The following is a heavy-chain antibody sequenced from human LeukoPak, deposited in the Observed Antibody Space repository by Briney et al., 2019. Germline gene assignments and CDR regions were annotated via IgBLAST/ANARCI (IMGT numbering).Heavy chain of an antibody. D-gene: IGHD5-24*01. CDR2: ISYDRSYQ. CDR1: GFTFSAYG. J-gene: IGHJ4*02. V-gene: IGHV3-30*04. CDR3: ARERPRDGYNYKDY. Sequence: GGALRLSCAVSGFTFSAYGMHWVRQAPGKGLEWVAVISYDRSYQAYADSVKGRFTVFRDSSKNTLYLQLNSLRPEHRGLYYCARERPRDGYNYKDYGGQGNQVSVSS.